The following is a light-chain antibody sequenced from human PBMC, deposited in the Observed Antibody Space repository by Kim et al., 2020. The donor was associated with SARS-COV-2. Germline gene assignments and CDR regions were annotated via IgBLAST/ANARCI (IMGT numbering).Light chain of an antibody. CDR2: DAS. Sequence: DIQMTQSPSSLSASVGDRVTITCQTSQDSNNYLNWYQQKSGKAPKLLIYDASNLETGVSSRFSGSGSGTNFSFTITALQPDDIATYYCQHYDSLPTYTFGQGTKLEI. CDR3: QHYDSLPTYT. V-gene: IGKV1-33*01. J-gene: IGKJ2*01. CDR1: QDSNNY.